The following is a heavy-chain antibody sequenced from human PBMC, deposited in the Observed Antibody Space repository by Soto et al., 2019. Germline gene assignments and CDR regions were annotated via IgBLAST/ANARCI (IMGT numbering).Heavy chain of an antibody. D-gene: IGHD2-15*01. CDR2: VKSEDDGGTT. V-gene: IGHV3-15*01. CDR3: TDLAL. J-gene: IGHJ4*02. CDR1: RFTFSYAW. Sequence: GGSLRLSCVTSRFTFSYAWMSWVRQAPGKGLEWVARVKSEDDGGTTHYAAPVKDRFTISRDDARSTLYLQMNSLTIEDTAIYYCTDLALWGQGTSATFSA.